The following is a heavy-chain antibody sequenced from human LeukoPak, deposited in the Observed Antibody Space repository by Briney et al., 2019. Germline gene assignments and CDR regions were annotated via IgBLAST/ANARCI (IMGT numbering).Heavy chain of an antibody. V-gene: IGHV1-18*01. Sequence: ASVTVSCKASGYTFTRYGSSWVRQAPGQGLEWMGWISAYNGNTNNAQKLQGRVTMTTDTSTSTAYMELRRLRSNDTAVYYCARGKSPPRFDPWGQGTLVTVSS. J-gene: IGHJ5*02. CDR3: ARGKSPPRFDP. CDR2: ISAYNGNT. CDR1: GYTFTRYG.